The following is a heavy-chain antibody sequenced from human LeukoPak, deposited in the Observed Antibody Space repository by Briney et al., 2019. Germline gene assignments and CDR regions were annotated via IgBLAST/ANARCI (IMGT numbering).Heavy chain of an antibody. V-gene: IGHV4-39*01. D-gene: IGHD4-17*01. CDR2: IYYSGST. CDR1: GGSISSSSYY. J-gene: IGHJ4*02. CDR3: ARQNGDHGRPPYYFDY. Sequence: SETLSLTCTVSGGSISSSSYYWGWIRQPPGKGLEWIGSIYYSGSTYYNPSLKSRVTISVDTSNNQFSLKLSSVTAADTAVYYCARQNGDHGRPPYYFDYWGQGTLVTVSS.